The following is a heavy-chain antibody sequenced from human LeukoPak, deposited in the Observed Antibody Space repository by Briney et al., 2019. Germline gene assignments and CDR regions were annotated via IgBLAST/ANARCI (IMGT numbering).Heavy chain of an antibody. CDR3: ARVYSYGCTYDAFDM. Sequence: ASVKVSCKVSGYTLTELSMHWVRQAPGKGLEWMGGFDPEDGETIYAQKFQGRVTMTTDTSTSTAYMELRSLRSDDTAVYYCARVYSYGCTYDAFDMWGQGTMVTVSS. CDR1: GYTLTELS. D-gene: IGHD5-18*01. CDR2: FDPEDGET. J-gene: IGHJ3*02. V-gene: IGHV1-24*01.